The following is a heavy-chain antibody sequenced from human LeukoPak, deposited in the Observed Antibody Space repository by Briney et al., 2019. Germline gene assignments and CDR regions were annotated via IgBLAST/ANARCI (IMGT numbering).Heavy chain of an antibody. J-gene: IGHJ6*02. CDR2: IYYSGST. CDR1: GGSISSYY. Sequence: PSETLSLTCTVSGGSISSYYWSWIRQPPGKGLEWIGYIYYSGSTNYNPSLKSRVTISLDTSKNQFSLKLSSVTAADTAVYYCARVGRVGPSDYGMDVWGQGTTVTVSS. D-gene: IGHD3-10*01. CDR3: ARVGRVGPSDYGMDV. V-gene: IGHV4-59*01.